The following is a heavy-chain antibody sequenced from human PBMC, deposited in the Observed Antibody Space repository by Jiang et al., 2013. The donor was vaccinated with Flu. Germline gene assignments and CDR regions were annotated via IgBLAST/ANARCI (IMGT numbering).Heavy chain of an antibody. Sequence: SGAEVKKTGSSVKVSCKASGYTFTYRYLHWVRQAPGQALEWMGWITPFNGNTNYAQKFQDRVTITRDRSMSTAYMELSSLRSEDTAMYYCASVGAYYGSGSYSEHAFDIWGQGTMVTVSS. CDR2: ITPFNGNT. V-gene: IGHV1-45*02. CDR3: ASVGAYYGSGSYSEHAFDI. CDR1: GYTFTYRY. J-gene: IGHJ3*02. D-gene: IGHD3-10*01.